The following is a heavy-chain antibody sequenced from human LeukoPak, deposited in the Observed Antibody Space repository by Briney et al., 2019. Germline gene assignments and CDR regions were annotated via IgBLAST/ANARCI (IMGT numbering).Heavy chain of an antibody. CDR1: GGSISSYY. CDR3: ARHWAYYCSSSRCEDY. CDR2: IYTSGST. Sequence: SETLSLTCTVSGGSISSYYWSWIRQPAGKGLEWIGRIYTSGSTNYNPSLKSRVTMSVDTSKNQFSLKLSSVTAADTAVYYCARHWAYYCSSSRCEDYWGQGTLVTVSS. J-gene: IGHJ4*02. D-gene: IGHD2-2*01. V-gene: IGHV4-4*07.